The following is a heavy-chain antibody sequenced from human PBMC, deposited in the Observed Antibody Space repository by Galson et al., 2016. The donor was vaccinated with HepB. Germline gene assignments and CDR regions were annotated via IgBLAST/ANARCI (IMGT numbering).Heavy chain of an antibody. Sequence: SLRLSCAASGFNFGDYAINWLRQAPGKGLEAIGFIKSKTYGGTSEYAASVKDRFTISRDDSKHVAYLQMDSLKTEDTAIYYCARRARITPRPGGRFFDYWGQGALVTVSS. V-gene: IGHV3-49*03. J-gene: IGHJ4*02. CDR2: IKSKTYGGTS. CDR1: GFNFGDYA. CDR3: ARRARITPRPGGRFFDY. D-gene: IGHD6-6*01.